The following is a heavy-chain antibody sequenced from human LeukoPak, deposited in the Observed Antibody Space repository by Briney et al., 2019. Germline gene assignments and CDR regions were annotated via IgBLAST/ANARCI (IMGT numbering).Heavy chain of an antibody. D-gene: IGHD3-10*01. J-gene: IGHJ4*02. V-gene: IGHV3-23*01. CDR2: TSGSGGST. CDR1: GFTFSSYW. CDR3: AKDVLYYYGSGRQNYFDH. Sequence: GGSLRLSCAASGFTFSSYWMHWVRQAPGKGLEWVSATSGSGGSTYHADSVKGRFTISRDNSKNTLYLQMNSLRAEDTAVYYCAKDVLYYYGSGRQNYFDHWGQGTLVTVSS.